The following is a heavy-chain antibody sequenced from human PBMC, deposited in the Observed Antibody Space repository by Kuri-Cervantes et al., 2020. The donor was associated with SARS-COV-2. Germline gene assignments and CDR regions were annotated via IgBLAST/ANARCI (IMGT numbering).Heavy chain of an antibody. CDR2: ISSSSSYI. Sequence: GGSLRLSCAASGFTFSHFGMFWVRQAPGKGLEWVSSISSSSSYIYYADSVKGRFTISRDNAKNSLYLQMNSLRAEDTAVYYCASLLSGGGAHLYYFYMDAWGKGTLVTVSS. CDR3: ASLLSGGGAHLYYFYMDA. J-gene: IGHJ6*03. CDR1: GFTFSHFG. D-gene: IGHD3-16*01. V-gene: IGHV3-21*01.